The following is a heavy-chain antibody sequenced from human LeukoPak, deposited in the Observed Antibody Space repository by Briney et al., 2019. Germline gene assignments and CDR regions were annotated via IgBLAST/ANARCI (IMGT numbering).Heavy chain of an antibody. CDR1: GYSFNSYW. D-gene: IGHD3-22*01. J-gene: IGHJ4*02. V-gene: IGHV5-51*01. CDR2: IYPGDSDT. CDR3: ARRYYDSSGYSRHFDY. Sequence: GESLKISCEGSGYSFNSYWSGWVRQMPGKGLEWMGLIYPGDSDTRYSPSFQGQVTISADKSISTAYLQWSSLKTTDTDMYYCARRYYDSSGYSRHFDYWGQGTLVTVSS.